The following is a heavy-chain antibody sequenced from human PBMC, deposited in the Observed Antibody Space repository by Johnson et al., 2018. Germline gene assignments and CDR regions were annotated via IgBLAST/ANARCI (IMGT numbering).Heavy chain of an antibody. V-gene: IGHV3-30*18. CDR2: ISYDGSHK. CDR3: GKDPFGTTHYHFMDV. D-gene: IGHD1-7*01. CDR1: GFSFSSYG. Sequence: QVQLVQSGGGVVQPGRSLRLSCAASGFSFSSYGMHWVRQAPVRGLEWMAFISYDGSHKYYADSVKGRFTISRDNSKSTLYLQMDSLRAEDTAVYYCGKDPFGTTHYHFMDVWGKGTTVTVSS. J-gene: IGHJ6*03.